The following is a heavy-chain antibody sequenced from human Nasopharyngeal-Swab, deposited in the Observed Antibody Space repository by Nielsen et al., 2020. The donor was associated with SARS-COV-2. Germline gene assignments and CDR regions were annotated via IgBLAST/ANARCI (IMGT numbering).Heavy chain of an antibody. CDR2: IIPIFGTA. V-gene: IGHV1-69*13. J-gene: IGHJ6*02. D-gene: IGHD6-6*01. Sequence: SVKVSCKASGGTFSSYAISWVRQAPGQGLEWMGGIIPIFGTANYAQKFQGRVTITADESTSTAYMELSSLRSEDTAVYYCARRPYSSSSGDCYYGMDVWGQGTTVTVSS. CDR3: ARRPYSSSSGDCYYGMDV. CDR1: GGTFSSYA.